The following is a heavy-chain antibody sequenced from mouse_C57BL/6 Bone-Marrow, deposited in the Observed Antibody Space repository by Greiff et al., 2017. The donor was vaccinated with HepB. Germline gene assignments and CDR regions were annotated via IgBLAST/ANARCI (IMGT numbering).Heavy chain of an antibody. Sequence: EVQGVESGGGLVQPPGSLQLSCAASGFTFNTYAMHWVRQAPGKGLEWVARIRSKRSNYATYYADSVKDRFTISRDDSQSMLYLQMNNLKTEDTAMYYCVRDDGYCFAYWGQGTLVTVSA. J-gene: IGHJ3*01. CDR2: IRSKRSNYAT. CDR3: VRDDGYCFAY. D-gene: IGHD2-3*01. CDR1: GFTFNTYA. V-gene: IGHV10-3*01.